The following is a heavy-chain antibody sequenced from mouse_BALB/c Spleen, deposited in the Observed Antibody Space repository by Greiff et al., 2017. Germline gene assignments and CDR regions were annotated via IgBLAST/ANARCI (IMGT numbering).Heavy chain of an antibody. Sequence: DVKLVESGGGLVQPGGSLKLSCAASGFTFSSYGMSWVRQTPDKRLELVATINSNGGSTYYPDSVKGRFTISRDNAKNTLYLQMSSLKSEDTAMYYCARYRYHWYFDVWGAGTTVTVSS. CDR3: ARYRYHWYFDV. D-gene: IGHD2-14*01. CDR1: GFTFSSYG. J-gene: IGHJ1*01. CDR2: INSNGGST. V-gene: IGHV5-6-3*01.